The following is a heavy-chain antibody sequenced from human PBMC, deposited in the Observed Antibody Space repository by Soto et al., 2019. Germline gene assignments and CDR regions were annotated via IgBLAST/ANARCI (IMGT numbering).Heavy chain of an antibody. Sequence: GASVKVSCKVSGYTLTELSMHWVRQAPGKGLEWMGGFDPEDGETIYAQKSQGRVTMTEDTSTDTAYMELSSLRSEDTAVYYCASLLWFGELLFPEYYFDYWGQGTLVTVSS. V-gene: IGHV1-24*01. CDR3: ASLLWFGELLFPEYYFDY. D-gene: IGHD3-10*01. CDR1: GYTLTELS. CDR2: FDPEDGET. J-gene: IGHJ4*02.